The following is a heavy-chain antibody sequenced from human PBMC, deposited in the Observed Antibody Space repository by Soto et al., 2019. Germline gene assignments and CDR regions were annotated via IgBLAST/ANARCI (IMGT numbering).Heavy chain of an antibody. D-gene: IGHD3-9*01. CDR2: ISDSGSS. V-gene: IGHV4-31*03. J-gene: IGHJ4*02. CDR3: ARTTFYDIFTAYYSLFDY. CDR1: GGSMSSGAFY. Sequence: QVQLQESGPGLVKPSQTLTLTCTVSGGSMSSGAFYWSWSRQHPGKGLEWIGHISDSGSSYYNPSLESRVTISVDTSKNQFSLKLSAVTAADTAVYFCARTTFYDIFTAYYSLFDYWGQGTLVTVSS.